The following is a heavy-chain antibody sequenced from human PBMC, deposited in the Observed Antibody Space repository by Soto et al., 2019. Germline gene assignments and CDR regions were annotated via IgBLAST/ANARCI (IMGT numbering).Heavy chain of an antibody. V-gene: IGHV1-18*01. J-gene: IGHJ4*02. Sequence: ASVKVSCKASGYTFTSYGISWVRQAPGQGLEWMGWISAYNGNTNYAQKLQGRVTMTTDTSTSTAYMELRSLRSDDTAVYYCARVYCGCDCYSLYYFDYCGQGTLVPVPS. CDR3: ARVYCGCDCYSLYYFDY. D-gene: IGHD2-21*02. CDR1: GYTFTSYG. CDR2: ISAYNGNT.